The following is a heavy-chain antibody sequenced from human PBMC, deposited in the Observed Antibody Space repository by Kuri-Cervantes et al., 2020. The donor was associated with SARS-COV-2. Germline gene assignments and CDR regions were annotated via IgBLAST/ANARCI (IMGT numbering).Heavy chain of an antibody. V-gene: IGHV4-59*12. D-gene: IGHD1-7*01. CDR1: GGSISSYY. CDR3: ARGGPYNWNYYFDY. J-gene: IGHJ4*02. Sequence: SETLSLTCTVSGGSISSYYWSWIRQPPGKGLEWIGYIYYSGSTYYNPSLKSRVTISVDTSKNQFSLKLSSVTAADTAVYYCARGGPYNWNYYFDYWGQGTLVTGSS. CDR2: IYYSGST.